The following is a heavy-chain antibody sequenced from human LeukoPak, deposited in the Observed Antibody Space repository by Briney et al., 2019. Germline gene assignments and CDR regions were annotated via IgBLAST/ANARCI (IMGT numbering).Heavy chain of an antibody. J-gene: IGHJ2*01. D-gene: IGHD5-18*01. V-gene: IGHV6-1*01. CDR2: TYYRSKWCN. CDR3: TRAGSYGYYWYFDL. Sequence: SQTLSLTCAISGDSVSSNSVTWNWIRQSPSRGLEWLGRTYYRSKWCNDYAVSVKSRITINPDTSKNQFSLQLNSVTPEDTAVYYCTRAGSYGYYWYFDLWGCGTLVTVSS. CDR1: GDSVSSNSVT.